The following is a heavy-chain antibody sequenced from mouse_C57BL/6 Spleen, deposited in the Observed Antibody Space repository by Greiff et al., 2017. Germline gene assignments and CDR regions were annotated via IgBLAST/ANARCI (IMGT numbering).Heavy chain of an antibody. D-gene: IGHD2-4*01. V-gene: IGHV1-82*01. CDR3: ARGGIYYDYEGAMDY. CDR1: GYAFSSSW. J-gene: IGHJ4*01. Sequence: QVQLKESGPELVKPGASVKISCKASGYAFSSSWMNWVKQRPGKGLEWIGRIYPGDGDTNYNGKFKGKATLTADKSSSTAYMQLSSLTSEDSAVYFCARGGIYYDYEGAMDYWGQGTSVTVSS. CDR2: IYPGDGDT.